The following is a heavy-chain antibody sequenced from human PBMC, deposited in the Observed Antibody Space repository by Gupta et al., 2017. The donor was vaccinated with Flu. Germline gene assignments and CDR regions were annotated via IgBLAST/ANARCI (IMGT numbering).Heavy chain of an antibody. D-gene: IGHD6-19*01. J-gene: IGHJ4*02. Sequence: EVQLVESGGGLVKPRGSLRLSCAASGFTFSSYSMNWVRQAPGKGLEWVSSISSSSSYIYYADSVKGRFTISRDNAKNSLYLQMNSLRAEDTAVYYCARDSSHSSGCPDYWGQGTLVTVSS. CDR2: ISSSSSYI. V-gene: IGHV3-21*01. CDR3: ARDSSHSSGCPDY. CDR1: GFTFSSYS.